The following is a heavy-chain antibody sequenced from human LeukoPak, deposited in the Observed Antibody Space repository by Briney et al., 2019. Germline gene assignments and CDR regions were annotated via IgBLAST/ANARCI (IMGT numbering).Heavy chain of an antibody. J-gene: IGHJ4*02. CDR3: ATLTTVLTAYYFDS. CDR1: GGSISYNY. Sequence: SETLSLTCTVSGGSISYNYWSWIRQPPGKGLEWIGYIYYSGSSDYNPSLKSRVTISVDTSKNQFSLKLSSVTAADTAVYYCATLTTVLTAYYFDSWGQGTLDTVSS. V-gene: IGHV4-59*08. CDR2: IYYSGSS. D-gene: IGHD4-23*01.